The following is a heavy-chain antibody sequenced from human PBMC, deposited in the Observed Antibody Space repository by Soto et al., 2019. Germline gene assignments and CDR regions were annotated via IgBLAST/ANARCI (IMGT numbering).Heavy chain of an antibody. J-gene: IGHJ4*02. V-gene: IGHV1-69*06. CDR2: IIPIFGTA. CDR1: GGTFSSYA. D-gene: IGHD5-12*01. Sequence: VASVKVSCKASGGTFSSYAISWVRQAPGQGLEWMGGIIPIFGTANYAQKFQGRVTITADKSTSTAYMELSSLRSEDTAVYYCARLFRDGYNYDWGQGTLVTVSS. CDR3: ARLFRDGYNYD.